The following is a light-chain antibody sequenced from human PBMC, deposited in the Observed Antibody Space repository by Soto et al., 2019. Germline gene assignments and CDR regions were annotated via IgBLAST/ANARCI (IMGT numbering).Light chain of an antibody. CDR3: QQYDNLPVT. CDR2: DAS. Sequence: DIQMTQSPSSLSASVGDRVTITCQASQNIYNYLNWYQQKPVKAPKLLIYDASNLATGVPARFSGSGSGTDFTFTISSLQPGDIATYYCQQYDNLPVTFGLGTRLEIK. CDR1: QNIYNY. V-gene: IGKV1-33*01. J-gene: IGKJ5*01.